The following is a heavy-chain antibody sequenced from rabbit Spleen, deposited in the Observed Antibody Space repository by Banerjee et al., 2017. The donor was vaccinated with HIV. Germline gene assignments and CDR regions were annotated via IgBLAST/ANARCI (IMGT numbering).Heavy chain of an antibody. CDR2: MNSKNGEK. Sequence: QEQLEESGGGLVKPGGSLALSCKGSGFSLIYNNVMCWVRQAPGKGLEWIACMNSKNGEKSYANGAKALFTIPKPPSPGVTLKLPSRTAADTATFFWVRAVSDVMVGIFGWGGRGTLGTV. J-gene: IGHJ3*01. CDR3: VRAVSDVMVGIFGW. D-gene: IGHD4-1*01. CDR1: GFSLIYNNV. V-gene: IGHV1S45*01.